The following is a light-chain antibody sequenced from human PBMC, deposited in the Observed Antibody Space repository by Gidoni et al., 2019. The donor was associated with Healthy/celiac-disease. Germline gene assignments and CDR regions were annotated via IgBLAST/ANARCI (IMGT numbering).Light chain of an antibody. CDR2: GAS. CDR1: QSVSSN. V-gene: IGKV3D-15*01. Sequence: EIVMTQSPATLSVSPGERATLSCRASQSVSSNLAWYQQKPGQAPRLLIYGASTRAIGIPARFSGSGSGTEFTLTISSLQSEDFAVYYCQQYNNWPLMYTFXQXTKLEIK. CDR3: QQYNNWPLMYT. J-gene: IGKJ2*01.